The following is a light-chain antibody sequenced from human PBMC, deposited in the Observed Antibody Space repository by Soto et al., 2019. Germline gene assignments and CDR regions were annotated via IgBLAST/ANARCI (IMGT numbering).Light chain of an antibody. CDR1: QSLSSN. Sequence: EIVMTQSPATLSVSPGERATRSFRASQSLSSNLAWYQQKPGQAPRLLMFRPSSRATGIPARFSGSGSGTEFTLTISSLQSEDFAVYYCQQHHEWPATFGQGTKVDIK. V-gene: IGKV3-15*01. CDR3: QQHHEWPAT. J-gene: IGKJ1*01. CDR2: RPS.